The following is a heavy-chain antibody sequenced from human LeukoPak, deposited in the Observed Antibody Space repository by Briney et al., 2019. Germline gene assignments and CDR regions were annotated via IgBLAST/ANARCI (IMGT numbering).Heavy chain of an antibody. CDR1: GFTFNSYA. D-gene: IGHD6-13*01. Sequence: GGSLRLSCAASGFTFNSYAMSWVRQAPGKGLEWVSAISARGGTTYYADSVKGRFTISRDNSKNTLYLQMNSLGAEDTAVYYCAKDLFIAAAGTGGDYFDYWGRGTLVTVSS. CDR2: ISARGGTT. V-gene: IGHV3-23*01. CDR3: AKDLFIAAAGTGGDYFDY. J-gene: IGHJ4*02.